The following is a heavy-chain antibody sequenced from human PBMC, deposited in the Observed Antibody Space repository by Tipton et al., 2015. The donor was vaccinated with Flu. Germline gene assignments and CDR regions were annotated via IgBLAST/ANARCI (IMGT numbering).Heavy chain of an antibody. J-gene: IGHJ5*02. D-gene: IGHD2-8*01. CDR1: GGSISSGSHY. CDR3: VRLATNDGSRVVDR. Sequence: TLSLTCTVSGGSISSGSHYWGWIRQSPGKGLEWIGSIYYSGTTSYNPSLESRVAVSVDTSKNHFSLRLTSATAADTAVYYCVRLATNDGSRVVDRWGQGTLVTVSS. CDR2: IYYSGTT. V-gene: IGHV4-39*02.